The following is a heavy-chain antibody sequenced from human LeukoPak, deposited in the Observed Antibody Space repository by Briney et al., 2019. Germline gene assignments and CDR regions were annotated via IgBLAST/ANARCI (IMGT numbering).Heavy chain of an antibody. CDR3: AMTPTYSSVYYQSFDY. V-gene: IGHV4-30-4*08. J-gene: IGHJ4*02. CDR2: IYYSGST. Sequence: TLSLTCTVSGGSISSGDYYWSWIRQPPGMGLEWIGYIYYSGSTYYNPSIKSRVTISVDTSKNQFSLKLSSVTAADTAMYYCAMTPTYSSVYYQSFDYWGQGTLVTVSS. CDR1: GGSISSGDYY. D-gene: IGHD3-22*01.